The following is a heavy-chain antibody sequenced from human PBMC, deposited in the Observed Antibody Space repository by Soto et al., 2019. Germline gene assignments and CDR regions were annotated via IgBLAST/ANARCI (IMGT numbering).Heavy chain of an antibody. CDR2: IYYSGGT. D-gene: IGHD2-2*01. CDR3: ARALGYCSSTSCYAEGPEDY. J-gene: IGHJ4*02. Sequence: PSETLSLTCTVSGGSISSGDYYWSWIRQPPGKGLEWIGYIYYSGGTYYNPSLKSRVTISVDTSKNQFSLKLSSVTAADTAVYYCARALGYCSSTSCYAEGPEDYWGQGTLVTVSS. V-gene: IGHV4-30-4*01. CDR1: GGSISSGDYY.